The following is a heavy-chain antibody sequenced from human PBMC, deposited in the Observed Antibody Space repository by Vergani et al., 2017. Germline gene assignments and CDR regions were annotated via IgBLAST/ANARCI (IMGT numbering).Heavy chain of an antibody. V-gene: IGHV3-11*06. CDR1: GFTFSDYY. CDR3: ARDLIVGATPDAFDI. Sequence: QVQLVESGGGLVKPGGSLRLSCAASGFTFSDYYMSWIRQAPGKGLEWVSYISSSISYTNYADSVKGRFTISRDNAKNSLYLQMNSLRAEDTAVYYCARDLIVGATPDAFDIWGQGTMVTVSS. J-gene: IGHJ3*02. D-gene: IGHD1-26*01. CDR2: ISSSISYT.